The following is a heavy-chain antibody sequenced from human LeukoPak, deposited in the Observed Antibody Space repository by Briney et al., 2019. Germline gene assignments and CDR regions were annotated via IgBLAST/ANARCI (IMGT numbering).Heavy chain of an antibody. CDR2: IIPIFGTA. Sequence: SVKVSCKASGGTFSRYAISWVRQAPGQGLEWMGGIIPIFGTANYAQKFQGRVTITADESTSTAYMELSSLRSEDTAVYYCARVAAVAGNSWFDPWGQGTPVTVSS. CDR3: ARVAAVAGNSWFDP. D-gene: IGHD6-19*01. J-gene: IGHJ5*02. V-gene: IGHV1-69*13. CDR1: GGTFSRYA.